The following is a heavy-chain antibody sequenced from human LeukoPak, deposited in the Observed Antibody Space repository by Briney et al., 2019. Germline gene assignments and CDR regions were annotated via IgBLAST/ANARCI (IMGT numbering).Heavy chain of an antibody. V-gene: IGHV4-59*08. CDR2: IYYSGST. J-gene: IGHJ3*02. CDR3: AITGLTYCGGDCAGAFDI. CDR1: GGSISSYY. D-gene: IGHD2-21*02. Sequence: SETLSLTCTVSGGSISSYYWSWIRQPPGKGLEWIGYIYYSGSTNYNPSLKSRVTISVDTSKNRFSLKLSSVTAADTAVYYCAITGLTYCGGDCAGAFDIWGQGTMVTVSS.